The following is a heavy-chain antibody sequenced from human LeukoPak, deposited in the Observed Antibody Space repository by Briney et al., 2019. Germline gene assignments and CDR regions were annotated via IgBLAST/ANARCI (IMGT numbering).Heavy chain of an antibody. D-gene: IGHD3-10*01. CDR3: ARDYYGSGSYLNWFDP. CDR1: GGSISSYY. V-gene: IGHV4-59*01. CDR2: IYYSGST. J-gene: IGHJ5*02. Sequence: SETLSLTCTVSGGSISSYYWSWIRQPPGKGLEWIGYIYYSGSTNYNPSLKSRVTISVDTSKNQFSLKLSSVTAADTAVYYCARDYYGSGSYLNWFDPWGQGTLVTVSS.